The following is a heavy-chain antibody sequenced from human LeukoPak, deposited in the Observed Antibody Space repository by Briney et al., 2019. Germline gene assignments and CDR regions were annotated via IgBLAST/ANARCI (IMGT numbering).Heavy chain of an antibody. D-gene: IGHD3-22*01. J-gene: IGHJ4*02. Sequence: PGGSLRLSCAASGFTFSDYYMNWIRQAPGMGLEWVSYISSASSTIYYADSVKGRFTISRDNAKNSLYLQVNSLRAEDTAVYYCARARDLYDSSGYSFDYWGQGTLVTVSS. CDR3: ARARDLYDSSGYSFDY. CDR1: GFTFSDYY. V-gene: IGHV3-11*04. CDR2: ISSASSTI.